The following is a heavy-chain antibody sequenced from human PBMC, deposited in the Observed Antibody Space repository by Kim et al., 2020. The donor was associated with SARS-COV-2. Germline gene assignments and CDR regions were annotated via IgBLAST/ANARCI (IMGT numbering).Heavy chain of an antibody. Sequence: GGSLRLSCAASGFTFSGYSMNWVRQAPGKGLEWVSSISSSSSYIYYADSVKGRFTISRDNAKNSLYLQMNSLRAEDSAVYYCARENNWNDVCLDYWGQGTLVTVSS. D-gene: IGHD1-1*01. CDR2: ISSSSSYI. J-gene: IGHJ4*02. CDR3: ARENNWNDVCLDY. CDR1: GFTFSGYS. V-gene: IGHV3-21*01.